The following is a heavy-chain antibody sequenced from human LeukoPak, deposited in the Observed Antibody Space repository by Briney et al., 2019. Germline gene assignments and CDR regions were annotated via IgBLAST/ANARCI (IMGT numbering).Heavy chain of an antibody. D-gene: IGHD2/OR15-2a*01. CDR1: GGSISSYY. CDR2: IYTSGST. CDR3: ARYGPDKPFHYYFDY. V-gene: IGHV4-4*07. Sequence: PSETLSLTCTVSGGSISSYYWSWIRQPAGKGLEWIGRIYTSGSTNYNPSLKSRVTMSVDTSKNQFSLKLSSVTAADTAVYYCARYGPDKPFHYYFDYWGQGTLVTVSS. J-gene: IGHJ4*02.